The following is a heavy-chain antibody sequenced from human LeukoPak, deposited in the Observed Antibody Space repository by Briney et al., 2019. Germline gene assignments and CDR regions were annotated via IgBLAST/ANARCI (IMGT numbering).Heavy chain of an antibody. CDR1: GYSFTNYW. D-gene: IGHD6-19*01. CDR3: ARREGNGWTIDY. CDR2: INPSDSDT. J-gene: IGHJ4*02. V-gene: IGHV5-51*01. Sequence: GESLKISCKGSGYSFTNYWXAXXRQMXGXXXXXXGIINPSDSDTRYRPXXQGXVTISXDKSISTAYLQWSTLKASDTAIYYCARREGNGWTIDYWGQGTLVTVSS.